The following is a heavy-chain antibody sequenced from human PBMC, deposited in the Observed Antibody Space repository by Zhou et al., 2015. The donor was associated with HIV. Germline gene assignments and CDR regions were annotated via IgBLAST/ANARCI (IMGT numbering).Heavy chain of an antibody. D-gene: IGHD5-18*01. Sequence: QVQLVQSGAEVKKPGSSVKVSCKASGGTFSSYAISWVRQAPGQGLEWMGGIIPIFGTANYAQKFQGRVTITADESTSTAYMELSSLRSEDTAVYYCARDSYGYRGGPGPGPLDYVGPGEPWSPSPQ. J-gene: IGHJ4*02. V-gene: IGHV1-69*01. CDR2: IIPIFGTA. CDR1: GGTFSSYA. CDR3: ARDSYGYRGGPGPGPLDY.